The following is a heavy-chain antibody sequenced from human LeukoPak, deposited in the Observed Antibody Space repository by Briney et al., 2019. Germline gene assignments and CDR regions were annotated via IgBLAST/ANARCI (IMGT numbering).Heavy chain of an antibody. CDR2: MNPNSANT. Sequence: ASVKVSCKASGYTFTSYDINWVRQATGQGLEWMGWMNPNSANTGYAQKFQGRVTMTRNTSISTAYMELSSLRSEDTAVYYCARGPRKVRGVSGWLDPWGQGTLVTVSS. V-gene: IGHV1-8*01. D-gene: IGHD3-10*01. CDR1: GYTFTSYD. CDR3: ARGPRKVRGVSGWLDP. J-gene: IGHJ5*02.